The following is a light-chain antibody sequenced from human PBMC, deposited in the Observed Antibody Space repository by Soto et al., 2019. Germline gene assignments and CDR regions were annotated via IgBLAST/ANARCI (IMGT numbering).Light chain of an antibody. Sequence: EIVMTQSPGTLSVSPGERATLSCRASQSVSSNVAWYQQKPGQAPRLLIYGASTSATGIPARFSGSRPGTEFTLTISSLQSEDFAVYDCQQYNNWPRTCGQGTKVEIK. CDR2: GAS. V-gene: IGKV3-15*01. CDR3: QQYNNWPRT. J-gene: IGKJ1*01. CDR1: QSVSSN.